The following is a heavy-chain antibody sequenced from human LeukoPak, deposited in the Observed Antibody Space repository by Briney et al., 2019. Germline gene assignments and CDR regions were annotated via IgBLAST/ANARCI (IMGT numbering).Heavy chain of an antibody. CDR1: GFTFDDYA. D-gene: IGHD5-18*01. CDR3: AKDIEGSGYSYGPGDY. J-gene: IGHJ4*02. V-gene: IGHV3-9*01. CDR2: ISWNSGNI. Sequence: GRSLRLSCAASGFTFDDYAMHWVRQAPGKGLEWVSGISWNSGNIGYADSVKGRFTISRDNAKNSLYLQMYSLRAEDTALYYCAKDIEGSGYSYGPGDYWGQGTLVTVSS.